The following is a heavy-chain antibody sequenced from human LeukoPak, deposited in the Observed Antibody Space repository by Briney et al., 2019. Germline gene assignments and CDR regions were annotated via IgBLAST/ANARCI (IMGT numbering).Heavy chain of an antibody. CDR2: IYYSGST. CDR3: ARECSGGSCPPDY. J-gene: IGHJ4*02. Sequence: PSETLSLTCTVSGGSISSSSYYWGWIRQPPGKGLEWIGSIYYSGSTYYNPSLKSRVTISVDTSKNQFSLKLSSVTAADTAVYYCARECSGGSCPPDYWGQGTLVTVSS. D-gene: IGHD2-15*01. CDR1: GGSISSSSYY. V-gene: IGHV4-39*07.